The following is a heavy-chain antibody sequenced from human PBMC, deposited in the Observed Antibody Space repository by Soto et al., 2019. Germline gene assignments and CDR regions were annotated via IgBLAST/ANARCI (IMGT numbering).Heavy chain of an antibody. CDR1: GFTFSSYT. J-gene: IGHJ4*02. CDR2: ISSRSTNT. Sequence: EVQLVESGGGLVKPGGSLRLSCEDSGFTFSSYTMNWVRRAPGKGLEWVSSISSRSTNTHYADSVRVRFTISRDNAKRSLYLQMNSLSAEDTAVYYCARGPLYYFDYWGQGTLVTVSS. V-gene: IGHV3-21*02. CDR3: ARGPLYYFDY.